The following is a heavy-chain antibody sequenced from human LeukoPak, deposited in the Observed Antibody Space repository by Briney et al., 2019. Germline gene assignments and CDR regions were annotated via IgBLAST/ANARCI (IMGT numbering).Heavy chain of an antibody. CDR2: ISGSGGST. V-gene: IGHV3-23*01. D-gene: IGHD2-2*01. J-gene: IGHJ5*02. CDR1: GFTFSSYA. CDR3: ARVRLPVYCSDTSCYPNQFDP. Sequence: PGGSLRLSCAASGFTFSSYAMSWVRQAPGKGLEWVSAISGSGGSTYYADSVKGRFTISRLTSKNTLYLQMNNLRAEDTAVYYCARVRLPVYCSDTSCYPNQFDPWGQGTLVTVSS.